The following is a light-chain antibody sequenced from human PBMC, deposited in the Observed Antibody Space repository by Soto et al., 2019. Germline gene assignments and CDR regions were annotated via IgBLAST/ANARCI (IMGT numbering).Light chain of an antibody. Sequence: QSVLTQPASVSGSPGQSITIPCTGSSNDVGGYNYVSWYQQHPGQAPKLIIYEVSDRPSGVSPRFSGSKSGNTASLTISGLQVEDEADYFCTSYTSTIPYVFGSGTKLTVL. V-gene: IGLV2-14*01. CDR1: SNDVGGYNY. J-gene: IGLJ1*01. CDR3: TSYTSTIPYV. CDR2: EVS.